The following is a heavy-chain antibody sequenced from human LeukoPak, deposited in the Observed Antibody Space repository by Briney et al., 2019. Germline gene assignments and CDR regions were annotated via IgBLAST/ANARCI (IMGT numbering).Heavy chain of an antibody. CDR3: ARYNWNDVVSALDY. J-gene: IGHJ4*02. CDR1: GYTFSGYY. V-gene: IGHV1-2*02. Sequence: ASVKVSCKASGYTFSGYYIHWVRQAPGQGLEWMGWINPNSGATNYAQKFQGGVTMTRDTSITTFYMEVSRLRSDDTAVSYCARYNWNDVVSALDYWGQGTLVTVSS. D-gene: IGHD1-1*01. CDR2: INPNSGAT.